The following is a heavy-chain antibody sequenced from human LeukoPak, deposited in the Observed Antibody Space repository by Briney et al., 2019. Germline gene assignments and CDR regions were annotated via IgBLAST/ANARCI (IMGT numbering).Heavy chain of an antibody. V-gene: IGHV3-30-3*01. Sequence: GRSLRLSCAASGFTFSSYAMHWVRQAPGKGLEWVAVISYDGSNKYYADSVKGRFTISRDNSKNTLYLQMNSLRAEDTAVYYCARDPDFWSGHYYFDYWGQGTLVTVSS. CDR1: GFTFSSYA. D-gene: IGHD3-3*01. CDR3: ARDPDFWSGHYYFDY. CDR2: ISYDGSNK. J-gene: IGHJ4*02.